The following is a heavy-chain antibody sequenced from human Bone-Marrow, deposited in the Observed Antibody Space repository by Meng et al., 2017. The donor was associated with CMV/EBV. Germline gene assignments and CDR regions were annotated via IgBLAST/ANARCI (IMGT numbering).Heavy chain of an antibody. CDR3: ARVITIFGVVTLNYYYGMDV. J-gene: IGHJ6*02. CDR2: ISYDGSNK. D-gene: IGHD3-3*01. Sequence: GESLKISCAASGFTFSSYAMHWVRQAPGKGLEWVAVISYDGSNKYYADSVKGRFTISRDNSKNTLYLQMNSLRAEDTAVYYCARVITIFGVVTLNYYYGMDVWGQGTTVTASS. CDR1: GFTFSSYA. V-gene: IGHV3-30-3*01.